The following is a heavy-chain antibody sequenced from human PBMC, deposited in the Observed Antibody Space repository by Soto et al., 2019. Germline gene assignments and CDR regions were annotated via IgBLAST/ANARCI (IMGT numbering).Heavy chain of an antibody. CDR3: ARGCYREGSGSAFDI. CDR2: INHSGNT. D-gene: IGHD3-10*01. CDR1: GGTFTGYY. J-gene: IGHJ3*02. Sequence: QVQLQQRGAGLLKPSETLSLTCAVYGGTFTGYYWSWIRQPPGKGLEWIGEINHSGNTNSIPSLKSRITISVDTSNLHFSLNLSSLTASDTSGYYCARGCYREGSGSAFDIWGQGPTVTFSS. V-gene: IGHV4-34*01.